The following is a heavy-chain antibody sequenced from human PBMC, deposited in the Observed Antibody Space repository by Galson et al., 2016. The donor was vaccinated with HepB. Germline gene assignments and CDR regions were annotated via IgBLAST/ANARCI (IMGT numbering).Heavy chain of an antibody. J-gene: IGHJ4*02. Sequence: SLRLSCAASGFTFSSYAMSWVRQAPGKGLEWVSAISGSGDSTYYADSVKGRFTISRDNSKDTLYLQMNSLRAEDTAVYYCAKGRYYDFWSGYLFDYWGQGTLVTVSS. CDR3: AKGRYYDFWSGYLFDY. CDR2: ISGSGDST. V-gene: IGHV3-23*01. D-gene: IGHD3-3*01. CDR1: GFTFSSYA.